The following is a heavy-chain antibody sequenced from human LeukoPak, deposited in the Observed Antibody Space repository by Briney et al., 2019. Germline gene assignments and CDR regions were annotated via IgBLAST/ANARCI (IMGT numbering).Heavy chain of an antibody. V-gene: IGHV1-46*01. J-gene: IGHJ3*02. Sequence: ASVKVSCKASGYTFTSYYMHWVRQAPGQGLEWMGIINPSGGSTSYAQKFQGRVTMTRDTSMSTVYMELSSLRSEDTAVYYCAMGAGTPDAFDIWGQGTMVTVSS. D-gene: IGHD6-13*01. CDR3: AMGAGTPDAFDI. CDR1: GYTFTSYY. CDR2: INPSGGST.